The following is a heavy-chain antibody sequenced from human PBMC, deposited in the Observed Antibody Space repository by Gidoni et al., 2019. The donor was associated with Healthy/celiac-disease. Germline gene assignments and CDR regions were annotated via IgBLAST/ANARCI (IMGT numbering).Heavy chain of an antibody. CDR3: ARDSGRITMIVVVDYYFDY. CDR2: INAGNGNT. J-gene: IGHJ4*02. V-gene: IGHV1-3*01. D-gene: IGHD3-22*01. Sequence: QVQLVQSGAEVQKPGASVKVSCKASGYTFTSYAMHWVRQAPGQRLEWMGWINAGNGNTKYSQKFQGRVTITRDTSASTAYMELSSLRSEDTAVYYCARDSGRITMIVVVDYYFDYWGQGTLVTVSS. CDR1: GYTFTSYA.